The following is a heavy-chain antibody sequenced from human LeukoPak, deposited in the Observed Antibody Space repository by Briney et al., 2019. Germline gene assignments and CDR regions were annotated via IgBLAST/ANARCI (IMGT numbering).Heavy chain of an antibody. J-gene: IGHJ4*02. CDR3: ARDGGSSYYYHDY. CDR1: GYTFTSYA. V-gene: IGHV7-4-1*02. D-gene: IGHD3-22*01. CDR2: INTNTRNP. Sequence: ASVTVSCTASGYTFTSYAMNWVRQAPGQGLEWMGWINTNTRNPTYAQGFTGRFVFSLDTSVSTAYLQISSLKAEDTAVYYCARDGGSSYYYHDYWGQGTLVTVSS.